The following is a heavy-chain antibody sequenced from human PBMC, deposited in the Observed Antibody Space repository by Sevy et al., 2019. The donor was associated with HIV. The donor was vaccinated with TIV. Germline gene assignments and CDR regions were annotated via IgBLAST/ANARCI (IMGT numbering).Heavy chain of an antibody. D-gene: IGHD2-2*01. J-gene: IGHJ4*02. CDR3: VREAFCSSATCYRPY. CDR1: GFTVSSNY. CDR2: FYINGNT. Sequence: GGSLRLSCAASGFTVSSNYMSWVRQAPGKGLEWVSIFYINGNTYYSDSVKGRLIISRDTSQNTVFLHMNSLRAEDTAVYYCVREAFCSSATCYRPYWGQGTLVTVSS. V-gene: IGHV3-66*01.